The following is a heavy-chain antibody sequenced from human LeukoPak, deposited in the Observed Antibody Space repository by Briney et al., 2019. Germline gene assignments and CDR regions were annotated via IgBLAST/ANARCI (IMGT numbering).Heavy chain of an antibody. J-gene: IGHJ5*02. CDR2: IYYSGST. CDR1: GGSISSYY. Sequence: SETLSLTCTVSGGSISSYYWSWIRQPPGKGLEWIWYIYYSGSTNYNPSLKSRVTISVDTSKNQFSLKLSSVTAADTAVYYCARERVYYDFWSGYGGWFDPWGQGTLVTVSS. D-gene: IGHD3-3*01. V-gene: IGHV4-59*01. CDR3: ARERVYYDFWSGYGGWFDP.